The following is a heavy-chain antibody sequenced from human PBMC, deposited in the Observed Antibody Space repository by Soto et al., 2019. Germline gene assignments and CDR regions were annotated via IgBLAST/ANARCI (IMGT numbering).Heavy chain of an antibody. CDR1: GVTFTDYY. Sequence: QVQLVQSGAEVKKPGASVKVSCKSSGVTFTDYYIHWVRQAPGQGLEWMGWINSYDGATKSSQRFQGRVSMTRDTSISTAYLDLSGLRSDDTALYFCATVKGGGYDSWGQGTLVAVSS. CDR2: INSYDGAT. D-gene: IGHD1-26*01. CDR3: ATVKGGGYDS. J-gene: IGHJ5*01. V-gene: IGHV1-2*02.